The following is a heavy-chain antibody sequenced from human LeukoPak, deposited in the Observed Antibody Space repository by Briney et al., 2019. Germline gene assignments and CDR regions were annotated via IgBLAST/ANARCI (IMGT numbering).Heavy chain of an antibody. D-gene: IGHD3-10*01. CDR2: IYYTGNA. CDR1: GGSVTSGTYY. V-gene: IGHV4-61*01. J-gene: IGHJ4*02. Sequence: SETLSLTCTVSGGSVTSGTYYWSWLRQPPGKGLEWTGYIYYTGNASYNPSLKSRITMSVDTSRNQFSLRLISVTAADTAVYYCARGTNYFGSGDYWGQGALVTVSS. CDR3: ARGTNYFGSGDY.